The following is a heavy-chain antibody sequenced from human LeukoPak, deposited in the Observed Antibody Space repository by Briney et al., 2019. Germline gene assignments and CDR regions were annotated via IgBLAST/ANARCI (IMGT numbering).Heavy chain of an antibody. J-gene: IGHJ4*02. CDR3: APLGVTTWLDY. CDR2: ISGSGGST. V-gene: IGHV3-23*01. CDR1: GFTFSTYV. D-gene: IGHD4-17*01. Sequence: GGSLRLSCAASGFTFSTYVMTWVRQAPGKGLEWVSSISGSGGSTYYADSVKGRFTISRDNSKNTLYLQMNSLRAEDTAVYYCAPLGVTTWLDYWGQGTLVTVSS.